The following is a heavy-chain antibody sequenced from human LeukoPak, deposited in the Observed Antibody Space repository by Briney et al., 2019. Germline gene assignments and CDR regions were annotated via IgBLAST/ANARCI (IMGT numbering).Heavy chain of an antibody. CDR1: GYTFTSYA. D-gene: IGHD2-15*01. J-gene: IGHJ4*02. CDR3: ASEGYCSGGSCYAY. Sequence: ASVKVSCKASGYTFTSYAINWVRQAPGQGLEWMGWIGAYHGSTKYAQKVQDRVTMTVDTSTATAYMELRGLRSDDTAVYYCASEGYCSGGSCYAYWGQGTLVTVSS. V-gene: IGHV1-18*01. CDR2: IGAYHGST.